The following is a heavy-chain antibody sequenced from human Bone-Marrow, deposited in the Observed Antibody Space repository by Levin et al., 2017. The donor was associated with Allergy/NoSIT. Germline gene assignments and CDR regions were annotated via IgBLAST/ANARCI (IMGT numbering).Heavy chain of an antibody. CDR1: GASVSSGSYY. D-gene: IGHD3-10*02. Sequence: PSETLSLTCTVSGASVSSGSYYWGWIRQPPGKSLEWIGNFYNGGINNYNPSLKSRVTISADTSKNQFSLRLNSLTAADTAIYYCARFKKMIGAGFDYWGQGTLVTVSS. CDR2: FYNGGIN. J-gene: IGHJ4*02. V-gene: IGHV4-61*01. CDR3: ARFKKMIGAGFDY.